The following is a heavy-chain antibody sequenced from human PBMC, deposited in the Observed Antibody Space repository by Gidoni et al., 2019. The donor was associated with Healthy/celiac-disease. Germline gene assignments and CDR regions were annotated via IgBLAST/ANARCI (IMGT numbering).Heavy chain of an antibody. CDR2: ISSSSSTI. Sequence: EVQLVESGGGLVQPGGSLRLSCAASGFSFSSYNMNWVSQAPGKGLEWVSYISSSSSTIYYADSVKGRFTISRDNAKNSLYLQMNSLRAEDTAVYYCARDGLLGIAIAPAFDYWGQGTLVTVSS. D-gene: IGHD6-13*01. J-gene: IGHJ4*02. V-gene: IGHV3-48*01. CDR3: ARDGLLGIAIAPAFDY. CDR1: GFSFSSYN.